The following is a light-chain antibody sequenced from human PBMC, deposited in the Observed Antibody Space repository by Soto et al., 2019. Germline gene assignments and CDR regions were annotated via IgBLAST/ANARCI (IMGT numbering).Light chain of an antibody. Sequence: DIQMTQSPSSLSASVGDRVTITCRASQGIRNDLGWYQQKPGKAPKRLIYAASSFQSGVPSRFSGSGSGTEFTLTISSLQPEDFAVYYCEQYNNWFSITFGQGTRLEIK. CDR2: AAS. CDR1: QGIRND. CDR3: EQYNNWFSIT. J-gene: IGKJ5*01. V-gene: IGKV1-17*01.